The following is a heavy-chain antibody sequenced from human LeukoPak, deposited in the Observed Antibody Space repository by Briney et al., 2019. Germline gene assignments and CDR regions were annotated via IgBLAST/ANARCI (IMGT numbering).Heavy chain of an antibody. J-gene: IGHJ4*02. V-gene: IGHV4-30-4*01. CDR3: ARVTGDDYGSGIYYNPYYFDY. CDR2: IYYSGST. D-gene: IGHD3-10*01. Sequence: SETLSLTCTVSGVTISSGDYYWSCIRQPPGKGLEWIGYIYYSGSTYYTPSLRSRLTMSVDTSKNQFSLKLSSVTAADTAVYYCARVTGDDYGSGIYYNPYYFDYWGQGTLVTVSS. CDR1: GVTISSGDYY.